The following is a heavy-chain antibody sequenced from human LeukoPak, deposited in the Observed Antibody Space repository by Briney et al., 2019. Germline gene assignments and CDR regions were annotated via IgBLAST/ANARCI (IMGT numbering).Heavy chain of an antibody. CDR3: ARGLYSSSSGADY. CDR1: GFTFSGYA. J-gene: IGHJ4*02. Sequence: GRSLRLSCAASGFTFSGYAMHWVRQAPGKGLEWVAVISYDGSNKYYADSVKGRFTISRDNSKNTLYLQMNSLRAEDTAVYYCARGLYSSSSGADYWGQGTLVTVSS. CDR2: ISYDGSNK. D-gene: IGHD6-6*01. V-gene: IGHV3-30-3*01.